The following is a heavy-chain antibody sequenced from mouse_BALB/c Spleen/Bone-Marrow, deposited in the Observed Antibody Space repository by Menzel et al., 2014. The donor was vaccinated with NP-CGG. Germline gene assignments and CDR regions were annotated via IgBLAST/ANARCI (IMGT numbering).Heavy chain of an antibody. Sequence: QVQLKQSGAELARPGASVKLSCKASGYTFTSYWMQWVKQRPGQGLEWIGAIYPGDGDTRYTQKFKGMATLTADKSSSTAYMQLSSLASEDSAVYYCARGFPFDYWGQGTTLTVSS. J-gene: IGHJ2*01. CDR3: ARGFPFDY. CDR2: IYPGDGDT. CDR1: GYTFTSYW. V-gene: IGHV1-87*01.